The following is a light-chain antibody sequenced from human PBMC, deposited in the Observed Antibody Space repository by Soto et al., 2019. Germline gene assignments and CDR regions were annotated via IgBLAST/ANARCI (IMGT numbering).Light chain of an antibody. Sequence: ETVMTQSPATLSVSPGERATLSCRASQSVSNNLAWYQQKPGQAPRILFYGESTRATGIPDRLSGSGSGTELTLAITRLQSEDFAVYYCQQYNYWPRTCGQGTKVDIK. CDR1: QSVSNN. CDR3: QQYNYWPRT. CDR2: GES. V-gene: IGKV3D-15*01. J-gene: IGKJ1*01.